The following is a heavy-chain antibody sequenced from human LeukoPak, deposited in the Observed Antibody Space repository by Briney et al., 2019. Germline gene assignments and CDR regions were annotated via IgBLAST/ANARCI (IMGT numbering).Heavy chain of an antibody. CDR3: AKDRILTGYYPLYYFDY. J-gene: IGHJ4*02. V-gene: IGHV3-23*01. Sequence: GGSLRLSCAASGFPFSSYAMSWVRQAPGKGLEWVSGISGGGSSTYYADSVKGRFTISRDNSKNTLYLQMNSLRAEDTAIYYCAKDRILTGYYPLYYFDYWGQGTLVTVSS. CDR1: GFPFSSYA. CDR2: ISGGGSST. D-gene: IGHD3-9*01.